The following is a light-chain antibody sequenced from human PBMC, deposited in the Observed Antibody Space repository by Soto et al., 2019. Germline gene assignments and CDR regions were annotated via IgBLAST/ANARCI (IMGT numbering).Light chain of an antibody. CDR2: EAS. V-gene: IGLV2-14*01. Sequence: QSALTQPASVSGSPGQSITISCTGTSSDIGSYNYVSWYQHHPGKAPKLMISEASNRPSGVSYRFSGSKSANTASLTISGLQAEDEAAYFCTSYTTSGTVMFGGGTKVNVL. CDR3: TSYTTSGTVM. CDR1: SSDIGSYNY. J-gene: IGLJ3*02.